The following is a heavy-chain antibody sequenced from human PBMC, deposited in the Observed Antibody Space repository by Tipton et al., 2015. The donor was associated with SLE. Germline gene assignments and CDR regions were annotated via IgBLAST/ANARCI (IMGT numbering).Heavy chain of an antibody. Sequence: TLSLTCAVYRGSFSGYFWTWIRQPPGKGLEWIGEINHRGSTNYNPSLKSRVTISVDTSKNQLSLKLSSVTAADTAVYYCARRWGSSRSYVDVWGKGTTVTVSS. D-gene: IGHD6-13*01. CDR1: RGSFSGYF. CDR2: INHRGST. V-gene: IGHV4-34*01. J-gene: IGHJ6*03. CDR3: ARRWGSSRSYVDV.